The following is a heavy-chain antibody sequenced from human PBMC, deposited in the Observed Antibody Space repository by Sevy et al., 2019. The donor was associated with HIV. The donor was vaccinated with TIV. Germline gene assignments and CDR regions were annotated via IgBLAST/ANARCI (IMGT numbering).Heavy chain of an antibody. V-gene: IGHV3-73*01. D-gene: IGHD3-3*01. CDR2: IRSKANSYAA. CDR3: TSVMYYDFWSGPGADY. Sequence: GGSLRLSCAASGFTISGSAMHWVRQASGKGLEWVGRIRSKANSYAAAYAASVKGRFTISRDDSKNTAYLQMNSLKTEDTAVYYCTSVMYYDFWSGPGADYWGQGTLVTVSS. CDR1: GFTISGSA. J-gene: IGHJ4*02.